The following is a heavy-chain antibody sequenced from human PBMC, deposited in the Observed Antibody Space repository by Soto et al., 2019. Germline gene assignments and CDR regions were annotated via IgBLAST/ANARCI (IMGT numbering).Heavy chain of an antibody. D-gene: IGHD3-16*01. CDR3: VQSRRCASCLRTRPSHSYYDVYV. V-gene: IGHV2-5*02. Sequence: QITLKESGPMLVEATQTLTLTCTFSGFSLRTSGVGVGWIRQPPGKTLEWVALIYWDNDKRYSPSLMSRLTIIQDPSENNVALRKTTIDPVDTAKCYCVQSRRCASCLRTRPSHSYYDVYVWGQGTTVTVSS. CDR1: GFSLRTSGVG. CDR2: IYWDNDK. J-gene: IGHJ6*02.